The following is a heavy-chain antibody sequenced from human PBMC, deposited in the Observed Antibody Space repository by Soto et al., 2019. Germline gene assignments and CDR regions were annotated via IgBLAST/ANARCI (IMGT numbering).Heavy chain of an antibody. Sequence: SETLSLTCTVSGGSISSSSYYWGWIRQPQGKGLEWIGSIYYSGSTYYNPSLKSRVTISVDTSKNQFSLKLSSVTAADTAVYYCALHSYDSSGYYLDDWGQGTLVTVSS. CDR2: IYYSGST. CDR3: ALHSYDSSGYYLDD. J-gene: IGHJ4*02. D-gene: IGHD3-22*01. V-gene: IGHV4-39*01. CDR1: GGSISSSSYY.